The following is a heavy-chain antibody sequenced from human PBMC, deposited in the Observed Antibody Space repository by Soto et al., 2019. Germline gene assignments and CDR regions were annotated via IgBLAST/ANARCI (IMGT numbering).Heavy chain of an antibody. D-gene: IGHD3-10*01. CDR1: GLTFSDHY. CDR2: ISSSAGTI. CDR3: ARAPYFGSGTYYYYALDV. V-gene: IGHV3-11*01. J-gene: IGHJ6*02. Sequence: QVQLVESGGGLVKPGGSLRLFCAASGLTFSDHYMTWIRQAPGKGLEWISYISSSAGTIYYADSVKGRFTISRDNAKNSLSLQMTNLRAEDTAVYYCARAPYFGSGTYYYYALDVWGQGTTVTVSS.